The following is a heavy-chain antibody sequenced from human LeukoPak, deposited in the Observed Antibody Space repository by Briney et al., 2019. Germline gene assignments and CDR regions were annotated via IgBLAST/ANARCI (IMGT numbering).Heavy chain of an antibody. D-gene: IGHD6-13*01. V-gene: IGHV3-23*01. CDR1: GFTFNSYA. CDR3: AKVIAAAAKTGYNWFDP. Sequence: GGSLRLSCAASGFTFNSYAMSWVRQAPGKGLEWVSAISGSGGSTYYADSVKGRFTISRDNSKNTLYLQMNSLRAEDTAVYYCAKVIAAAAKTGYNWFDPWGQGTLVTVSS. CDR2: ISGSGGST. J-gene: IGHJ5*02.